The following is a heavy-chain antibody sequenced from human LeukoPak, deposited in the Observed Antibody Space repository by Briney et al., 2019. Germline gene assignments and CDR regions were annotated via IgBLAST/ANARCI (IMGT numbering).Heavy chain of an antibody. Sequence: GGSLRLSCAASGFTFTNAWMNWVRQAPGKGLEWVGRIKSKADGETIDYAAPVKGRFTFSRDDSRNMLYLQMNSLKSEDTAVYYCSTLTSRGLSDSWGQGTLVTVSS. J-gene: IGHJ4*02. CDR3: STLTSRGLSDS. D-gene: IGHD1-20*01. CDR2: IKSKADGETI. V-gene: IGHV3-15*07. CDR1: GFTFTNAW.